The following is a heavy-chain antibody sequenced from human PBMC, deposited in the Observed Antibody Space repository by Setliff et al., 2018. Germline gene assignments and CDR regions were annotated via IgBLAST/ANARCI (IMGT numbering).Heavy chain of an antibody. CDR3: AAYYGNRGGPAS. V-gene: IGHV4-61*09. Sequence: TLSLTCAVSGGSISSGSYHWSWIRRPAGKGLEWIGHMNGDGSTHCNPSLKSRVTLSRDTSKNQFSLSLTSVTAADTAIYYCAAYYGNRGGPASWGQGTLVTVSS. CDR1: GGSISSGSYH. D-gene: IGHD3-10*01. J-gene: IGHJ5*02. CDR2: MNGDGST.